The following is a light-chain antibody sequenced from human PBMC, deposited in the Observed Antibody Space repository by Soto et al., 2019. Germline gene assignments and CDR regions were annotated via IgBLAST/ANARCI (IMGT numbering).Light chain of an antibody. CDR1: SSDVGGYDY. J-gene: IGLJ1*01. V-gene: IGLV2-14*01. CDR2: DVN. Sequence: QSALTQPASVSGSPGQSITISCTGTSSDVGGYDYVSWYQQLPGKAPKLLIYDVNNRPSGVSHRFSGSKSGNTASLTISGLQAEDEADYYCSSYTGGSTFVFGTGTKV. CDR3: SSYTGGSTFV.